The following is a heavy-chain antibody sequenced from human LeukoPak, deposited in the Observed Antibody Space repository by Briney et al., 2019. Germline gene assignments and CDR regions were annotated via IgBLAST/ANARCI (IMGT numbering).Heavy chain of an antibody. CDR3: TRVHQSGRGSGSYYYYYYGMDV. CDR2: ISAYNGNR. V-gene: IGHV1-18*01. D-gene: IGHD3-10*01. J-gene: IGHJ6*02. CDR1: GYTFTSFG. Sequence: ASVKVSCKASGYTFTSFGISWVRQAPGQGLEWMGWISAYNGNRNYAQKLQGRVTMTTDTSTSTAYMEVRSLRSDDTAMYYCTRVHQSGRGSGSYYYYYYGMDVWGQGTTVTVSS.